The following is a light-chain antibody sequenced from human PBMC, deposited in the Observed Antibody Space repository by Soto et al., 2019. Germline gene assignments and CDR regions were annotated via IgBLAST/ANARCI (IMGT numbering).Light chain of an antibody. V-gene: IGLV2-18*02. Sequence: QSALTQPPSVSGSPGQSVTISCTGTSSDVGTYNHVSWYQQAPGTAPKLILYDVTNRPSGVPDRFSGSKSGNTASLTISGLQAEDEADYHCSSYTGRSTLVIFGGGTKLTVL. CDR3: SSYTGRSTLVI. J-gene: IGLJ2*01. CDR2: DVT. CDR1: SSDVGTYNH.